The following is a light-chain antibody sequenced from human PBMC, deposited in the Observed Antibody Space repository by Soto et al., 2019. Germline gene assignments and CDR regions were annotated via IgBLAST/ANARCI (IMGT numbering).Light chain of an antibody. CDR3: AAWDDSLSVL. CDR1: SSNIEKNY. Sequence: QSALTQPPSASGTPGQRVTISCSGSSSNIEKNYVYWYQQVPGTAPKLLIYRNNQRPSGVPDRFSGSKSGTSASLAISGLRSEDEADYYCAAWDDSLSVLFGGGTKVTVL. CDR2: RNN. J-gene: IGLJ3*02. V-gene: IGLV1-47*01.